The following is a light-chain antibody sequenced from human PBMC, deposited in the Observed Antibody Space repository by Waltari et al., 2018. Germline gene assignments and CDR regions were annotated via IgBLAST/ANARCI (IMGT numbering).Light chain of an antibody. V-gene: IGKV3-20*01. CDR1: QSVSRT. J-gene: IGKJ1*01. CDR3: QKYGRLPAT. CDR2: DAS. Sequence: EIVLTQSPGTLSLSPGERATLSCRASQSVSRTLAWYQQKPGQAPRLLIYDASIRATGIPDRFSCSGSGTDFSLTISRLEPEDFAVYYCQKYGRLPATFGQGTKVEIK.